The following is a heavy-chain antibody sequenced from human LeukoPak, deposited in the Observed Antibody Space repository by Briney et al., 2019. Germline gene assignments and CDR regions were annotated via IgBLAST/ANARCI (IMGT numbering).Heavy chain of an antibody. CDR3: AKEIRIWFGELLGGAFDI. CDR1: GFTLSSYE. CDR2: ISGSGGST. D-gene: IGHD3-10*01. J-gene: IGHJ3*02. V-gene: IGHV3-23*01. Sequence: GGSLRLSCTVSGFTLSSYEMSWIRQAPGKGLEWVSAISGSGGSTYYADSVKGRFTISRDNSKNTLYLQMNSLRAEDTAVYYCAKEIRIWFGELLGGAFDIWGQGTMVTVSS.